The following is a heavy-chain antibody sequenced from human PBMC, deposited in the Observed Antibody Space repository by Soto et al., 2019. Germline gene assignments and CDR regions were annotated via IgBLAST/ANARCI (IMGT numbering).Heavy chain of an antibody. CDR2: IIPIFGTA. Sequence: SVKVSCKASGGTFSSYAISWVRQAPGQGLEWMGGIIPIFGTANYAQKFQGRVTITADESTSTAYMELSSLRSEDTAVYYCARVSLGPAGFFDPWGQGTLVTVSS. CDR3: ARVSLGPAGFFDP. D-gene: IGHD2-2*01. CDR1: GGTFSSYA. V-gene: IGHV1-69*13. J-gene: IGHJ5*02.